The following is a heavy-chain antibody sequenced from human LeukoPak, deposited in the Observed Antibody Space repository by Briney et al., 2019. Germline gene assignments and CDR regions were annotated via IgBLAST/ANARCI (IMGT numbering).Heavy chain of an antibody. CDR2: IWYDGSNK. Sequence: HPGGSLRLSCAAAGFTFSSYGMHWVRQAPGKGLEWVAVIWYDGSNKYYADSVKGRFTISRDNSKNTLYLQMNSLRAEDTAVYYCARDRSPVVSFDAFDIWGQGTMVTVSS. J-gene: IGHJ3*02. CDR3: ARDRSPVVSFDAFDI. V-gene: IGHV3-33*01. CDR1: GFTFSSYG. D-gene: IGHD4-23*01.